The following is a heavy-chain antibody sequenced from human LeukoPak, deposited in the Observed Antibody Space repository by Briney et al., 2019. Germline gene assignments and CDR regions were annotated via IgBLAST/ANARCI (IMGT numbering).Heavy chain of an antibody. Sequence: PGGSLRLSCAASGFTFSSYAMTWARQAPGKGLDWVSTISAAGGSTYYADSVKGRFTISRDNSKSTLYLQVDSLRAEDSAIFYCAKGYCANGVCFDYWGQGTLVTVSS. CDR3: AKGYCANGVCFDY. D-gene: IGHD2-8*01. V-gene: IGHV3-23*01. CDR2: ISAAGGST. J-gene: IGHJ4*02. CDR1: GFTFSSYA.